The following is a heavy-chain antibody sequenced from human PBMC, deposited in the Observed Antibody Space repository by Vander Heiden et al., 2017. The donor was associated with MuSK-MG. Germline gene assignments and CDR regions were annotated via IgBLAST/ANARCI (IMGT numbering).Heavy chain of an antibody. Sequence: QVQLQESGPGLVKPSHTLSLTRTVSGCSLTIGSYYWGWQGPGAGKGLEWIGSSYSNGTTNENPFNKSRVTMSVDTYKNQFSLKLSSGADADTVVYYCEREVMHSSRSVFYYYYYMDVWGKGTTVTVSS. D-gene: IGHD6-13*01. CDR2: SYSNGTT. CDR1: GCSLTIGSYY. J-gene: IGHJ6*03. V-gene: IGHV4-61*02. CDR3: EREVMHSSRSVFYYYYYMDV.